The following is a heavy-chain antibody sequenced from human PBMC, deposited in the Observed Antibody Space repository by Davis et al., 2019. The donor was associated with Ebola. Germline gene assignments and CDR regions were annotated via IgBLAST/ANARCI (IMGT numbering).Heavy chain of an antibody. CDR1: VYTFTSYY. CDR2: NNPSGGST. V-gene: IGHV1-46*01. D-gene: IGHD3-22*01. J-gene: IGHJ4*02. Sequence: ASVKVSFMASVYTFTSYYMHWVRQPPGQGLEWMGINNPSGGSTSYAPKFQGRVTITADKSTSKAYMELSSLRSEDTAVYYCARGGVYYVSSGPSAYWGQGTLVTVSS. CDR3: ARGGVYYVSSGPSAY.